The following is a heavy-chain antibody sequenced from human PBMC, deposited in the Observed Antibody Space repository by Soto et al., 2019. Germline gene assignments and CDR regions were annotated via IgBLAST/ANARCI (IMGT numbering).Heavy chain of an antibody. CDR3: ARAIRYYDILTGYYYYGMDV. CDR1: GFTISSYW. V-gene: IGHV3-74*01. J-gene: IGHJ6*02. D-gene: IGHD3-9*01. Sequence: SGLPMRLSCAASGFTISSYWMHWVRKAPGKGLVWVSRINSDGSGTSYADSVKGRFTISRDNAKNTLYLQMNSLRAEDTAVYYCARAIRYYDILTGYYYYGMDVWGQGTTVTVSS. CDR2: INSDGSGT.